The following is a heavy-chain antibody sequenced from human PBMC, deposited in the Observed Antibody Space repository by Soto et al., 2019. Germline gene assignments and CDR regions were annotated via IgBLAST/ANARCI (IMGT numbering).Heavy chain of an antibody. D-gene: IGHD3-10*01. CDR1: GFTFSSYA. CDR2: ISGSGGST. Sequence: EVQLLESGGGLVQPGGSLRLSCAASGFTFSSYAMSWVRQAPGKGLEWVSAISGSGGSTYYADSVKGRFTISRDNSTKTLYLQMNSLRAEDTGVYYCAKDRVDVLLWFGELGDAFDIWGQGTMVTVSS. J-gene: IGHJ3*02. V-gene: IGHV3-23*01. CDR3: AKDRVDVLLWFGELGDAFDI.